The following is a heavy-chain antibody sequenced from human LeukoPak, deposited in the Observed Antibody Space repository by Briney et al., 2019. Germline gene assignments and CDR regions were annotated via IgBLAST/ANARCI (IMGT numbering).Heavy chain of an antibody. D-gene: IGHD2-2*01. CDR3: ARVPAAIIHYYYYMDV. J-gene: IGHJ6*03. Sequence: PGGTLRLSCAASGFTFDDYGMSWVRQAPGKGLEWVSGINWNGGSTGYADSVKGQFTISRDNAKNSLYLQMNSLRAEDTALYYCARVPAAIIHYYYYMDVWGKGTTVTVSS. V-gene: IGHV3-20*04. CDR2: INWNGGST. CDR1: GFTFDDYG.